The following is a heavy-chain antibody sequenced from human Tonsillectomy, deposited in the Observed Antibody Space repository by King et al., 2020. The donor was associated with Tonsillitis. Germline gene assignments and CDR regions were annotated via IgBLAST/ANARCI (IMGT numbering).Heavy chain of an antibody. D-gene: IGHD1-26*01. CDR1: GDSISSGRYY. Sequence: QLQESGPGLVKPSQTLSLTCTVSGDSISSGRYYWSWIRQPAGKGLEWIGRIYASGTTNYNPSLKSRVTLSLDTSKNQFSLRLSSVTAADPAVYYCTRDSGSYEAHDAFGIWGQGTMVTVSS. CDR2: IYASGTT. V-gene: IGHV4-61*02. J-gene: IGHJ3*02. CDR3: TRDSGSYEAHDAFGI.